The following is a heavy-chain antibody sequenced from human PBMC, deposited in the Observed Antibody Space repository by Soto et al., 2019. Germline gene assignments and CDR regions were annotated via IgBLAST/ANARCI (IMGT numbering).Heavy chain of an antibody. CDR3: ARDQIAGTTGTYYYYYGMDV. CDR2: IYHSGST. J-gene: IGHJ6*02. Sequence: SETLSLTCAVSGGSISSSNWWSWVRQPPGXGLEWIGEIYHSGSTNYNPSLKSRVTISVDKSKNQFSLKLSSVTAADTAVYYCARDQIAGTTGTYYYYYGMDVWGQGTTVTVSS. V-gene: IGHV4-4*02. CDR1: GGSISSSNW. D-gene: IGHD1-7*01.